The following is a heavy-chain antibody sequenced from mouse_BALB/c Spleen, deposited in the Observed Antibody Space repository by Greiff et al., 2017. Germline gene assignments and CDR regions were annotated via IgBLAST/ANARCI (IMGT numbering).Heavy chain of an antibody. CDR3: NAEGGFAY. Sequence: EVKLMESGAELVRSGASVKLSCTASGFNIKDYYMHWVKQRPEQGLEWIGWIDPENGDTEYAPKFQGKATMTADTSSNTAYLQLSSLTSEDTAVYYCNAEGGFAYWGQGTLVTVSA. V-gene: IGHV14-4*02. CDR1: GFNIKDYY. J-gene: IGHJ3*01. CDR2: IDPENGDT.